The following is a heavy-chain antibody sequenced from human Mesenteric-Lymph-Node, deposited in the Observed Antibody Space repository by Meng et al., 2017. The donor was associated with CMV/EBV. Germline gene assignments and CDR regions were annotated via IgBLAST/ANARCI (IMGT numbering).Heavy chain of an antibody. Sequence: GGSLRLSCAASGFTFSSYWMSWVRQAPGKGLEWVANIKQDGSEKYYVDSVKGRFTISRDNAKNSLYLQMNSLRAEDTAVYYCAAEMDPSSPGYWGQGTLVTVSS. CDR2: IKQDGSEK. J-gene: IGHJ4*02. CDR3: AAEMDPSSPGY. CDR1: GFTFSSYW. D-gene: IGHD6-13*01. V-gene: IGHV3-7*01.